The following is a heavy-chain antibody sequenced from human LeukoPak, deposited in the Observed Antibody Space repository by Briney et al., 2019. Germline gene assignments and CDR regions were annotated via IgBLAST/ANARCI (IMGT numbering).Heavy chain of an antibody. D-gene: IGHD3-3*01. Sequence: GGSLRLSRAASGFTFSSYSMNWVRQAPGKGLEWVSSISSSSSYIYYADSVKGRFTISRDNAKNSLYLQMNSLRAEDTAVYYCARVDWYYDFWSGYYGGYYFDYWGQGTLVTVSS. CDR2: ISSSSSYI. CDR1: GFTFSSYS. CDR3: ARVDWYYDFWSGYYGGYYFDY. J-gene: IGHJ4*02. V-gene: IGHV3-21*01.